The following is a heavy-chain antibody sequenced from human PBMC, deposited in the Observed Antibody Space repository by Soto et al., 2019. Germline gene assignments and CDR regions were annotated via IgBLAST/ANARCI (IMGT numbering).Heavy chain of an antibody. CDR3: VKETYYYDVSSYYPLGS. D-gene: IGHD3-22*01. CDR1: GFTFDDYN. V-gene: IGHV3-43*01. Sequence: PGGSLRLCCAASGFTFDDYNMHWVRQAPGKGLEWVSLISRDGTNTNYAESVKGRFTISRDNSKTSLYLQMNSLRTEDTALYYCVKETYYYDVSSYYPLGSWGQGTRVTVSS. CDR2: ISRDGTNT. J-gene: IGHJ5*02.